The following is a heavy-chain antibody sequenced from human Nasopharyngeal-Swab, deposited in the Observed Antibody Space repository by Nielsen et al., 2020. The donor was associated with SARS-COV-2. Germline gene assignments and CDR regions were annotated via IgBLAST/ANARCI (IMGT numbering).Heavy chain of an antibody. Sequence: GESLKISCAASGFTFSSYSMNWVRQAPGKGLEWVSSISSSSSYIYYADSVTGRFTISRDNAKNSLYLQMNSLRAEDTAVYYCAREGSYYEYYYYGMDVWGQGTTVTVSS. D-gene: IGHD1-26*01. CDR1: GFTFSSYS. CDR3: AREGSYYEYYYYGMDV. CDR2: ISSSSSYI. J-gene: IGHJ6*02. V-gene: IGHV3-21*01.